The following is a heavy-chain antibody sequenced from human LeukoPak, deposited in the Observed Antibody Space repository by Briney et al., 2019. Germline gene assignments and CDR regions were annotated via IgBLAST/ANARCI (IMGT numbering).Heavy chain of an antibody. CDR3: AKTLRIFSYFDY. D-gene: IGHD3-3*01. CDR1: GFTFSDYY. J-gene: IGHJ4*02. CDR2: ISSSGNTI. V-gene: IGHV3-11*01. Sequence: PGGSLRLSCAASGFTFSDYYMSWIRQAPGKGLEWVSYISSSGNTIFYADSVKGRFTISRDNAKNSLYLQMNSLRAEDTAVYYCAKTLRIFSYFDYWGQGTLVTVSS.